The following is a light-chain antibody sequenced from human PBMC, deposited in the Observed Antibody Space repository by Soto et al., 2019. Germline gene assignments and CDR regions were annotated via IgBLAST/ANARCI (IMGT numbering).Light chain of an antibody. J-gene: IGKJ1*01. Sequence: ELVLTQSPGTLSLSPAERATSVCGASKSVSSFYLDWYQQKPGQPPSLLIYGASSRAAGIPARFSGSGSGTDFTLTVSSLEPEDFVVYYCQQRSDWPWTFGQGTKVDIK. CDR1: KSVSSFY. V-gene: IGKV3D-20*02. CDR2: GAS. CDR3: QQRSDWPWT.